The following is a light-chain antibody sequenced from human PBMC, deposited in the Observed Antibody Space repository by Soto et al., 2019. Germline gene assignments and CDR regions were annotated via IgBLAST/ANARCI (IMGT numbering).Light chain of an antibody. CDR2: AAS. Sequence: IEWTESRSSLSASQGDRVTITCRASQDIAIYLAWYQQKPGEAPKLLIYAASTWYGGVPSRFSGSGSGTDFALNTSSLQAEDIATYYCQQLRMLPSTFGGGTKVDIK. CDR1: QDIAIY. V-gene: IGKV1-9*01. CDR3: QQLRMLPST. J-gene: IGKJ4*01.